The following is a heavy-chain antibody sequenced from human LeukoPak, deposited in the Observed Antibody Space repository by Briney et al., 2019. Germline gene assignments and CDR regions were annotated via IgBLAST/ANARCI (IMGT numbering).Heavy chain of an antibody. CDR2: ISPSGGIT. D-gene: IGHD6-19*01. CDR3: ARDIRIYSSGWYVFDY. V-gene: IGHV3-23*01. Sequence: QSGGSLRLSCAASGFTFSSYSMNWVRQAPGKGLEWVSGISPSGGITYYADSVKGRFTISRDNSKNTLYLQMNSLRAEDTAVYYCARDIRIYSSGWYVFDYWGQGTLVTVSS. CDR1: GFTFSSYS. J-gene: IGHJ4*02.